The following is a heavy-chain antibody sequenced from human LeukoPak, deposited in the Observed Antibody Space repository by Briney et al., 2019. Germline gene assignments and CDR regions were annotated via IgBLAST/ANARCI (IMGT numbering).Heavy chain of an antibody. Sequence: GRSLRLSCAASGFTFDDYAMHWVRQAPGKGLEWVSGISWNSGSIGYADSVKGRFTISRDNAKNSLYLQMNSLRAEDTALYYCAKVDRIAVAGGSFDIWGQGTMVTVSS. V-gene: IGHV3-9*01. J-gene: IGHJ3*02. CDR3: AKVDRIAVAGGSFDI. CDR2: ISWNSGSI. CDR1: GFTFDDYA. D-gene: IGHD6-19*01.